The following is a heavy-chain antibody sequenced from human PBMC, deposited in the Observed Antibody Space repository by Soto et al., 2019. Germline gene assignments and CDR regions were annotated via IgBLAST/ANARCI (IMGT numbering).Heavy chain of an antibody. J-gene: IGHJ4*02. CDR2: ISGGGGST. Sequence: PGGSLRLSCAASGFAFSNYAMSWVRQAPGKGLEWVSSISGGGGSTYYADSVKGRFTISRDNSKNTLYLQMNSLRAEDTAVYYCAKVPAYDYVLGTYYYFDYWGLGALVTVSS. CDR1: GFAFSNYA. D-gene: IGHD3-16*01. V-gene: IGHV3-23*01. CDR3: AKVPAYDYVLGTYYYFDY.